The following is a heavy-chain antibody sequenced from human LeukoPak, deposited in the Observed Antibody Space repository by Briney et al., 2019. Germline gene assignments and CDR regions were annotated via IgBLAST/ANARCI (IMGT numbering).Heavy chain of an antibody. V-gene: IGHV3-21*01. D-gene: IGHD3-22*01. CDR1: GFTFSSYS. CDR3: ARDRKNYYDSSAYYFDY. J-gene: IGHJ4*02. CDR2: ISSSSSYI. Sequence: GGSLRLSCAASGFTFSSYSMNWVRQAPGKGLEWVSSISSSSSYIYYADSVKGRFTISRDNAKNSLYLQMSSLRAEDTAVYYCARDRKNYYDSSAYYFDYWGQGTLVTVSS.